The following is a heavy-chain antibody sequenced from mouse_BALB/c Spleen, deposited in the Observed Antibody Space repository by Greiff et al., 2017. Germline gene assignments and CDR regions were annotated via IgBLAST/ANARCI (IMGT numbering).Heavy chain of an antibody. CDR2: ISNGGGST. CDR3: ARPDYGNAWFAY. J-gene: IGHJ3*01. CDR1: GFTFSSYT. D-gene: IGHD2-1*01. Sequence: EVKLVESGGGLVQPGGSLKLSCAASGFTFSSYTMSWVRQTPEKRLEWVAYISNGGGSTYYPDTVKGRFTISRDNAKNTLYLQMSSLKSEDTAMYYCARPDYGNAWFAYWGQGTLVTVSA. V-gene: IGHV5-12-2*01.